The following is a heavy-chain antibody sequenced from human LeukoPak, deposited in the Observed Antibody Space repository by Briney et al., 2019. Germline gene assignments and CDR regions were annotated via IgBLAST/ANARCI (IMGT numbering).Heavy chain of an antibody. D-gene: IGHD2-15*01. CDR2: MKLDGSKE. Sequence: GGSLRLSCAASGFIFSDYWMGWVRQAPGKGLEWVANMKLDGSKEYYLDSVKGRFIISRDNANNSLSLQMNSLRTEDTAVYYCARDYCSGESCYDHWGQGTLVTVSS. J-gene: IGHJ4*02. V-gene: IGHV3-7*03. CDR3: ARDYCSGESCYDH. CDR1: GFIFSDYW.